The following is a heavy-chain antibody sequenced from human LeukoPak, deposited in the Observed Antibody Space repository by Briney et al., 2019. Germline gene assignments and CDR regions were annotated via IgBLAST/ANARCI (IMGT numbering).Heavy chain of an antibody. CDR3: ARLNVYDAFDI. CDR2: IYSSGNT. D-gene: IGHD3-16*01. V-gene: IGHV4-61*02. Sequence: SETLSLTCTISGASISSGSYFWSWIRQPAGKGLEWIGRIYSSGNTNYNPSLKSRVTISVDTSKNQFSLRLNSVTAADTAVYYCARLNVYDAFDIWGQGTMVTVSS. J-gene: IGHJ3*02. CDR1: GASISSGSYF.